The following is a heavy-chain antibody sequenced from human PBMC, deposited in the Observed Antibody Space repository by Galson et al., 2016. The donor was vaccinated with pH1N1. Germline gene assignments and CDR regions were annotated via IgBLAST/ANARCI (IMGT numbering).Heavy chain of an antibody. D-gene: IGHD5-12*01. CDR3: ARDSEYSGHEGFH. CDR1: GFTFTSYA. Sequence: SLRLSCAASGFTFTSYAMHWVRQAPGKGLEWVAVILYDGTNEYYAESVKGRFTISRDKTQSTVYLQMNSLRTEETAVYYCARDSEYSGHEGFHWAQGTLVIVSS. J-gene: IGHJ4*02. CDR2: ILYDGTNE. V-gene: IGHV3-30*04.